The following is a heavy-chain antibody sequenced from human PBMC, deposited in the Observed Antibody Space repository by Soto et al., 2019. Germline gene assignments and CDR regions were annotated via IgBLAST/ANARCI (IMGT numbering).Heavy chain of an antibody. CDR3: ARGGSRRLQLWFVFDY. CDR1: GFTVSSNY. D-gene: IGHD5-18*01. J-gene: IGHJ4*02. CDR2: IYSGGST. Sequence: PGGSLRLSCAASGFTVSSNYMSWVRQAPGKGLEWVSVIYSGGSTYYADSVKDRFTISRDNSKNTLYLQMNGLRAEDTAVYYCARGGSRRLQLWFVFDYWGQGTLVTVSS. V-gene: IGHV3-53*01.